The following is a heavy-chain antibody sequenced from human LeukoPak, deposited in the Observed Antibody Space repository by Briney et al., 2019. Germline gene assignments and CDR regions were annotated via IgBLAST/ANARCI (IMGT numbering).Heavy chain of an antibody. CDR3: ARCYDLWSGYYRWLDP. D-gene: IGHD3-3*01. CDR2: IIPIFGAP. V-gene: IGHV1-69*13. CDR1: GYTFTSYY. J-gene: IGHJ5*02. Sequence: GASVKVSCKASGYTFTSYYMHWVRQAPGQGLEWMGGIIPIFGAPNYAQKFQGRVTITADESTSTAYMELSSLRSEDTAVYYCARCYDLWSGYYRWLDPWGQGTLVTVSS.